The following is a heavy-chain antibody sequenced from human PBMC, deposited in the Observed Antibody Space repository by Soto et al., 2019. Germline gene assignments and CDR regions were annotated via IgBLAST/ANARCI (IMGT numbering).Heavy chain of an antibody. V-gene: IGHV1-2*04. J-gene: IGHJ6*02. CDR2: INPNSGGT. D-gene: IGHD2-21*02. CDR1: GYTFTGYY. Sequence: ASVKVSCKASGYTFTGYYMHWVRQAPGQGLEWMGWINPNSGGTNYAQKFQGWVTMTRDTSISTAYMELSRLRSDDTAVYYCARGDRVTAIGSLGYYYYGMDVWGQGTTVTVSS. CDR3: ARGDRVTAIGSLGYYYYGMDV.